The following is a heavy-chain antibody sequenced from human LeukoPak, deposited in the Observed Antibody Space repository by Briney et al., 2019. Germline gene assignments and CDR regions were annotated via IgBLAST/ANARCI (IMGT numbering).Heavy chain of an antibody. V-gene: IGHV4-59*01. J-gene: IGHJ4*02. CDR3: AREGVTKYYFDY. CDR1: GASINSYY. Sequence: PSETLSLTCTVSGASINSYYWNWIRQPPGKGLEWIGYIYYSGSTDYNPSLKSRVTISVDTSKNQFSLKLSSVTAADTAVYYCAREGVTKYYFDYWGQGTLVTVSS. D-gene: IGHD4-11*01. CDR2: IYYSGST.